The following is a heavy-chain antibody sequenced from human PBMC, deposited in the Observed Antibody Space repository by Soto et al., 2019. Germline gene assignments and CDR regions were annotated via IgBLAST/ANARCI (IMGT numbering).Heavy chain of an antibody. V-gene: IGHV4-39*01. CDR3: GRLEGLATISYYFDY. CDR1: GGSVSSSSYY. J-gene: IGHJ4*02. CDR2: VYYSGST. Sequence: QLQLQESGPGLAKPSETLSLTCTVSGGSVSSSSYYWGWVRQPPGKGLEWIESVYYSGSTYYNPSLESRVTISVDKSKNQFSLKLMSLSAADTAVYYCGRLEGLATISYYFDYWGQGALVTVSS. D-gene: IGHD3-9*01.